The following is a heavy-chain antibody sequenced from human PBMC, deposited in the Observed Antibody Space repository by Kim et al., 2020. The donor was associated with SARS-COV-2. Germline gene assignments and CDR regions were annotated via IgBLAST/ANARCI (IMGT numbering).Heavy chain of an antibody. V-gene: IGHV3-30*07. Sequence: RFTISRDNSKNTLYLQMNSLRAEDTTVYYCARGLTHVLLWFGELFSWFDPWGQGTLVTVSS. CDR3: ARGLTHVLLWFGELFSWFDP. J-gene: IGHJ5*02. D-gene: IGHD3-10*01.